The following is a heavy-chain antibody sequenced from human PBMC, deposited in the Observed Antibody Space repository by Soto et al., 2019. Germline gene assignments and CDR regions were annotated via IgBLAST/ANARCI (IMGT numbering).Heavy chain of an antibody. V-gene: IGHV3-7*01. D-gene: IGHD2-2*01. Sequence: GCLRLSCSAISFTTYWMSWVRQAPGKGLEWVANIIQDGSQKYYVDSVRGRFTISRDNAKSSLYLQMNSLRAEDKAVYYRARGSTSFDYWGQGTLVTVSS. CDR2: IIQDGSQK. CDR1: AISFTTYW. J-gene: IGHJ4*02. CDR3: ARGSTSFDY.